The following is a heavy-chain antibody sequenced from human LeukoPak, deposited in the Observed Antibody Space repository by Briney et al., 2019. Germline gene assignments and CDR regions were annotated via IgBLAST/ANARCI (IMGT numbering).Heavy chain of an antibody. Sequence: GGSLRLSCAASGFTVNNNYMSWVRQAPGKGLEWVSVIYSGGSTYYADSVKGRFTISRDNSKNTLYLQMNSLRAEDTAVYYCCRWPTWGIDYWGQGTLVTVSS. CDR2: IYSGGST. V-gene: IGHV3-53*01. CDR1: GFTVNNNY. J-gene: IGHJ4*02. CDR3: CRWPTWGIDY. D-gene: IGHD3-16*01.